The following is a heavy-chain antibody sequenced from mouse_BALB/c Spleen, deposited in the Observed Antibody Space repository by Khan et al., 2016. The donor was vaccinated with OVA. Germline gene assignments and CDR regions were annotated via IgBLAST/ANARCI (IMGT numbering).Heavy chain of an antibody. CDR1: GFSLTSHG. Sequence: QVQLKESGPGLVAPSQSLSITCTVSGFSLTSHGLHWVRQPPGKGLEWLGVIWAGGSTNYNSALMSRLSISKDSSKSQVFLKMNSLQTDDTAMYYCARNREPDYFDYWGQGTTLTVSS. J-gene: IGHJ2*01. CDR2: IWAGGST. CDR3: ARNREPDYFDY. V-gene: IGHV2-9*02.